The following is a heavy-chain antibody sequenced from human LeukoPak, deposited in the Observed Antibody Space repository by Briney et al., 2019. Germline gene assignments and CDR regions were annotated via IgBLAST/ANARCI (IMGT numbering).Heavy chain of an antibody. J-gene: IGHJ4*02. V-gene: IGHV3-21*01. CDR1: GFTFSSYS. D-gene: IGHD3-10*01. Sequence: GGSLRLSCAASGFTFSSYSMNWVRQAPGKGLEWVSSISSSSSSYIYYADSVKGRFTISRDNAKNSLYLQMNSLRAEDTAVYYCARWDQSYGSGDFDYWGQGTLVTVSS. CDR2: ISSSSSSYI. CDR3: ARWDQSYGSGDFDY.